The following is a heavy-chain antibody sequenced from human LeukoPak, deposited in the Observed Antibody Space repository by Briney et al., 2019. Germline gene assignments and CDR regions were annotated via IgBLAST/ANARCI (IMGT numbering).Heavy chain of an antibody. J-gene: IGHJ4*02. Sequence: SETLSLTCTVSGGSISRYYWSWIRQHPGNGLEWIGYISYTGSTTYNSSLKSRVTISLDTSQNQLSLKLTSVTPADTAVYYCAKTAKYYYGSETYYFFEYWGQGTLVTVSS. CDR3: AKTAKYYYGSETYYFFEY. CDR2: ISYTGST. V-gene: IGHV4-59*01. CDR1: GGSISRYY. D-gene: IGHD3-10*01.